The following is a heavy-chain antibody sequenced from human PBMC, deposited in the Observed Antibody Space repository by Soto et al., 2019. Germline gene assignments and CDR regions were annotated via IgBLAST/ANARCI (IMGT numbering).Heavy chain of an antibody. J-gene: IGHJ6*02. CDR2: ISAYNGNT. Sequence: QVQLVQSGAEVKKPGASVKVSCKASGYTFTRYGISWVRQAPGQGLEWMGWISAYNGNTNYAQKLQGRVTMTTDTSTSTAYMELRSLRSDDTDVYYCARDGYYDILTGTQNYGMDVWGQGTTATVSS. CDR3: ARDGYYDILTGTQNYGMDV. V-gene: IGHV1-18*01. D-gene: IGHD3-9*01. CDR1: GYTFTRYG.